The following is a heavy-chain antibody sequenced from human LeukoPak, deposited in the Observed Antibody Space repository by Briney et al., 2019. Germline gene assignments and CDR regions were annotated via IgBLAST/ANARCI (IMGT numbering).Heavy chain of an antibody. D-gene: IGHD3-22*01. J-gene: IGHJ4*02. CDR2: IYHSGST. V-gene: IGHV4-4*02. Sequence: SETLSLTCTVSGGSISSSNWWSWVRQPPGKGLEWIGEIYHSGSTNYNPSLKSRVTISVDKSKNQFSLKLSSVTAADTAVYYCARTAKPYYYDSSGYYLDYWGQGTLVTVSS. CDR1: GGSISSSNW. CDR3: ARTAKPYYYDSSGYYLDY.